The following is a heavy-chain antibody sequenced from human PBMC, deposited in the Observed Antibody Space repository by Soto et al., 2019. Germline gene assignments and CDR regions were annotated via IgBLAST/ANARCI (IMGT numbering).Heavy chain of an antibody. V-gene: IGHV4-38-2*02. CDR3: ARVTMVIRDSDHFGVDV. Sequence: SETLSLTCLVSGFPISSPYSWGCIRRPPGRGLEWIGSISHTGTTSYSPSLTSRVSISVDTSKNQVSLKLTSVTAADTAVYFCARVTMVIRDSDHFGVDVWGHGTTVTVSS. J-gene: IGHJ6*02. CDR2: ISHTGTT. D-gene: IGHD4-17*01. CDR1: GFPISSPYS.